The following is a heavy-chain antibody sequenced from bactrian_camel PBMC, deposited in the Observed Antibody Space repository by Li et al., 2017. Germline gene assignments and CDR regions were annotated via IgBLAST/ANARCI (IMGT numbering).Heavy chain of an antibody. CDR2: IDTAGAP. J-gene: IGHJ4*01. CDR1: APTYSINC. V-gene: IGHV3S53*01. D-gene: IGHD2*01. CDR3: SAASSLDGYCRIPWAGDK. Sequence: HVQLVESGGGAVQAGGSLRLSCAASAPTYSINCMGWFRQVPGKERERVAAIDTAGAPTYTYSVQGRFTISKDNVKNLLYLQMNNLKPEDTAMYYCSAASSLDGYCRIPWAGDKWGQGTQVTVS.